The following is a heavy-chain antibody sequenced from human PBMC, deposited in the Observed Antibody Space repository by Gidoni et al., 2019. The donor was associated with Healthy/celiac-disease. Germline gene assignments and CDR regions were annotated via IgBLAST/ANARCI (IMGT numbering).Heavy chain of an antibody. CDR3: ARHPGIAVYGMDV. D-gene: IGHD6-19*01. CDR1: GGSISSYY. Sequence: QVQLQESPPGLVRPSETLSLTSTGPGGSISSYYWSWLRQPPGKGLEWIGYIYYSGSTNYNPSLKSRVTISVDTSKNQCSLKLSSVTAADTAVYYCARHPGIAVYGMDVWGQGTTVTVSS. V-gene: IGHV4-59*08. CDR2: IYYSGST. J-gene: IGHJ6*02.